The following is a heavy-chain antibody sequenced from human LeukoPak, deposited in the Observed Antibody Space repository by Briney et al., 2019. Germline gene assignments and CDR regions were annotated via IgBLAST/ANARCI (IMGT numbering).Heavy chain of an antibody. J-gene: IGHJ4*02. Sequence: GGSLRPSCAVSGITLSNYGMSWVRQAPGKGLEWVAGISGSGGGTTYADSVKGRFTVSRDNSKNTLHLQMNSLRAEDTAVYFCAKRGVVIRVILVGFHKEAYYFDSWGQGALVTVSS. CDR2: ISGSGGGT. CDR3: AKRGVVIRVILVGFHKEAYYFDS. D-gene: IGHD3-22*01. V-gene: IGHV3-23*01. CDR1: GITLSNYG.